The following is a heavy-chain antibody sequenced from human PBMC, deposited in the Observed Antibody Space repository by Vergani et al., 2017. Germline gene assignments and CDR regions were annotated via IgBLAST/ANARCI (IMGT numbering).Heavy chain of an antibody. CDR2: INHSGST. Sequence: QVQLQQWGAGLLKPSETLSLTCAVYGGSFSGYYWSWIRQPPWKGLEWIGEINHSGSTNNNPSLKSRVTISVDTSKNQFSLKVSSVTAADTAVYYCAKQLYGLRNGYRDSYHYYRDVWGKGATVTVSS. CDR3: AKQLYGLRNGYRDSYHYYRDV. CDR1: GGSFSGYY. J-gene: IGHJ6*03. D-gene: IGHD5-12*01. V-gene: IGHV4-34*01.